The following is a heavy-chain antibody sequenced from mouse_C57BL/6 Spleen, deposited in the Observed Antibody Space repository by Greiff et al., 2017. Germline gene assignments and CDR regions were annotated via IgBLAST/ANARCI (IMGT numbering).Heavy chain of an antibody. CDR2: ISSGSSSI. Sequence: EVMLVESGGGLVKPGGSLKLSCEASGFTFSDYGMHWVRQAPEKGLEWVAYISSGSSSIYYEDKVKGRVTISRDKAKSTLFLQLTSLRSEDSAMYYCARRASWGWEYFDVWGTGTTVTVSS. CDR3: ARRASWGWEYFDV. V-gene: IGHV5-17*01. CDR1: GFTFSDYG. D-gene: IGHD3-3*01. J-gene: IGHJ1*03.